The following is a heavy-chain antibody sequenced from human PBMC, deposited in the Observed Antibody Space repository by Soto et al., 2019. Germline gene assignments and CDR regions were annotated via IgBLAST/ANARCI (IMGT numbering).Heavy chain of an antibody. D-gene: IGHD1-26*01. CDR2: INSEGSST. CDR3: ARVFGAIVGATTLVY. Sequence: EVQLVESGGGLVQPGGSLRLSCAASGFTFSSYWMHWVRQAPGKGLVWVSRINSEGSSTSYADSVKGRFTISRDNAKNTLYLQMNSLRAEDTAVYYCARVFGAIVGATTLVYWGQGTLVTVSS. J-gene: IGHJ4*02. V-gene: IGHV3-74*01. CDR1: GFTFSSYW.